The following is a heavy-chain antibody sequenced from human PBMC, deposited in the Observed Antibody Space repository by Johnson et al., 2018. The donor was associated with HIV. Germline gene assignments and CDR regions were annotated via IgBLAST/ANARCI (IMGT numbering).Heavy chain of an antibody. CDR2: IGARGGRT. CDR3: AKPRYYDNAFEM. D-gene: IGHD3-16*01. Sequence: MLLVESGGGLVQPGGSLRLSCAASGLTFSNYAMSWVRQGPGKGLEWVSAIGARGGRTFYADSVKGRFTNTRDNSKTTLYLQMNSLRAEDTAVYYCAKPRYYDNAFEMWGQGTMVAVSS. J-gene: IGHJ3*02. CDR1: GLTFSNYA. V-gene: IGHV3-23*04.